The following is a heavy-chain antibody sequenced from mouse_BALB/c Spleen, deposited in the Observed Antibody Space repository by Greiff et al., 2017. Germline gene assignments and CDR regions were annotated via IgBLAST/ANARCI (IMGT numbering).Heavy chain of an antibody. CDR3: ARHGFDGYYGTFAY. Sequence: EVMLVESGGGLVKPGGSLKLSCAASGFTFSSYAMSWVRQTPEKRLEWVATISSGGSYTYYPGSVKGRFTITRDNAKNTLYLQMSSLRSEDTAMYYCARHGFDGYYGTFAYWGQGTLVTVSA. D-gene: IGHD2-3*01. J-gene: IGHJ3*01. CDR2: ISSGGSYT. CDR1: GFTFSSYA. V-gene: IGHV5-9-3*01.